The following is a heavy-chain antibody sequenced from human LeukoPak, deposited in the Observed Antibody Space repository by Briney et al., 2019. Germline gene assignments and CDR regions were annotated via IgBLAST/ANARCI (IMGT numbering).Heavy chain of an antibody. V-gene: IGHV3-74*01. D-gene: IGHD5-24*01. CDR3: ARVADGYSLFDY. CDR2: ISSDGSTT. J-gene: IGHJ4*02. CDR1: GFTFNTYW. Sequence: PGGSLRLSCAASGFTFNTYWMYWVPQAPGKGLVWVSRISSDGSTTRYADSVKGRFTVSRDNAKNTLYLQMNSLRAEDSALYYCARVADGYSLFDYWGQGTLVTVSS.